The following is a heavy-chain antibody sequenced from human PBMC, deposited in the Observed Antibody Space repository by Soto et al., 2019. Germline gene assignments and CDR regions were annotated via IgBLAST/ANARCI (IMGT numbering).Heavy chain of an antibody. V-gene: IGHV1-69*01. Sequence: QVQLVQSGAEVKKPGSSVKVSCKASGGTFSSYAISWVRQAPGQGLEWMGGIIPIFGTANYAQKFQGRVTITADESTSTAYMELSSLRSEDTAVYYCATYEAVAGTDVVGAFAIWGQGKMVTVSS. CDR2: IIPIFGTA. J-gene: IGHJ3*02. CDR1: GGTFSSYA. CDR3: ATYEAVAGTDVVGAFAI. D-gene: IGHD6-19*01.